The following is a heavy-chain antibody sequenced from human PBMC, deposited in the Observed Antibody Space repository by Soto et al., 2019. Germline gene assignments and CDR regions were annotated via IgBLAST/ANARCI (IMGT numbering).Heavy chain of an antibody. CDR2: IYPGDSDT. V-gene: IGHV5-51*01. Sequence: GESLKISCKGSGYSFTTYWIGWVRQMPGKGLEWVGIIYPGDSDTRYSPSFQGQVTISADKSISTAYLQWSSLKASDTAMYYCARQNAYGYYYYGMDVWGQGTTVTVSS. CDR3: ARQNAYGYYYYGMDV. D-gene: IGHD4-17*01. CDR1: GYSFTTYW. J-gene: IGHJ6*02.